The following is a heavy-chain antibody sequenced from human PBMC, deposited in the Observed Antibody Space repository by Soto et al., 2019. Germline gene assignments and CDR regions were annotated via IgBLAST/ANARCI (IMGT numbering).Heavy chain of an antibody. CDR3: ARESSDWSAVDY. Sequence: ELQLVESGGGLVQPGGSLRLSCAASGFTFSRYDMHWVRQGTGKGLEWVSGIDTTGAPYYSGSVKGRFTISRENAKNSLFLQMDSLRPGDTAVYYCARESSDWSAVDYWGQGTLVTVSS. CDR2: IDTTGAP. CDR1: GFTFSRYD. J-gene: IGHJ4*02. D-gene: IGHD6-19*01. V-gene: IGHV3-13*05.